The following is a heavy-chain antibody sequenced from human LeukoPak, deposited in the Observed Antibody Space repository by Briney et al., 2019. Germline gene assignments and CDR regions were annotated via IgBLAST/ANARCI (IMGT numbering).Heavy chain of an antibody. D-gene: IGHD6-13*01. V-gene: IGHV1-18*01. Sequence: GASVKVSCKASGYTFTNYGITWVRQAPGQGLEWMGRISAYNGNTIYAQKLQGRVTMTTDTSTNTAYLELRSLRADDTAMFYCASWSRLAAAGRGFDYWGQGTLVTVSS. CDR1: GYTFTNYG. J-gene: IGHJ4*02. CDR2: ISAYNGNT. CDR3: ASWSRLAAAGRGFDY.